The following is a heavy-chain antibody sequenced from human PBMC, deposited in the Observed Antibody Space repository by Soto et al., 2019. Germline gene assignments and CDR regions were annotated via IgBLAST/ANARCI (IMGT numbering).Heavy chain of an antibody. CDR2: IYYSGST. D-gene: IGHD5-12*01. CDR3: ARAKNSGYAIPFDP. J-gene: IGHJ5*02. Sequence: PSETLSLTCTVSGGSVSSGSYYWCWIRQPPGKGLEWIGYIYYSGSTNYNPSLKSRVTISVDTSKNQFSLKLSSVTAADTAVYYCARAKNSGYAIPFDPWGQGTLVTVSS. V-gene: IGHV4-61*01. CDR1: GGSVSSGSYY.